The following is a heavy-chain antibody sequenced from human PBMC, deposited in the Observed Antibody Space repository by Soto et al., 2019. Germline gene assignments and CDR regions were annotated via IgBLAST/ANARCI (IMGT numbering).Heavy chain of an antibody. CDR1: GFTFSNYD. CDR3: AKLDDSSGYDAFDI. D-gene: IGHD3-22*01. Sequence: QVQLVESGGGVVQPGRSLRLSCAASGFTFSNYDMHWVRQAPGKGLEWVAVVSYGGSNKYYADSLKDRVTISRDNSKSTLYLQVNSLISEDTAVYYCAKLDDSSGYDAFDIWGQGTMVTVSS. V-gene: IGHV3-30*18. CDR2: VSYGGSNK. J-gene: IGHJ3*02.